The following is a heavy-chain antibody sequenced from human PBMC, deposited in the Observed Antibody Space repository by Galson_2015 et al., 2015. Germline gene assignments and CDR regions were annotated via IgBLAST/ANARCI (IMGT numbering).Heavy chain of an antibody. CDR1: GGSFSGYY. Sequence: ETLSLTCAVYGGSFSGYYWSWIRQPPGKGLEWIGEINHSGSTNYNPSLKSRVTISVDTSKNQFSLKLSSVTAADTAVYYCASPPFYYDSSGYYGYWGQGTLVTVSS. D-gene: IGHD3-22*01. CDR3: ASPPFYYDSSGYYGY. J-gene: IGHJ4*02. V-gene: IGHV4-34*01. CDR2: INHSGST.